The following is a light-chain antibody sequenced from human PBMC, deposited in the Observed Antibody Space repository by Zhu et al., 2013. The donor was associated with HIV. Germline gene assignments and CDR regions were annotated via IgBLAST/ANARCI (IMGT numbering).Light chain of an antibody. Sequence: DIELTQSPDTLSLSPGERATLSCRASHDVTTKYLAWYQQKPGQAPRLLIYGAFNRATGIPDRFSGSGSGTDFTLTISRLEPEDCAVYYCQQYGDSPPMYTFGQGSKLEIK. J-gene: IGKJ2*01. CDR2: GAF. CDR1: HDVTTKY. CDR3: QQYGDSPPMYT. V-gene: IGKV3-20*01.